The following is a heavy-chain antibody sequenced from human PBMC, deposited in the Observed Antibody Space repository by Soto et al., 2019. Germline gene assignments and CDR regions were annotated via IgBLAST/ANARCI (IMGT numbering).Heavy chain of an antibody. CDR3: ARDQGFIPY. V-gene: IGHV4-59*01. CDR2: INYSGNT. Sequence: TSETLSLTCTVSGGSISSYYWNWIRQPPGKGLEWIGYINYSGNTKSSPSLKSRVTISLDTSQNQLSLKLTSVTAADTAVYYCARDQGFIPYWGQGALVTVSS. J-gene: IGHJ4*02. D-gene: IGHD2-21*01. CDR1: GGSISSYY.